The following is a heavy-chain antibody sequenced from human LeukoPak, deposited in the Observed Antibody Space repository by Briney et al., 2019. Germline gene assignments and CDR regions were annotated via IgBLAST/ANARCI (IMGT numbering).Heavy chain of an antibody. J-gene: IGHJ4*02. V-gene: IGHV3-23*01. CDR1: GFTFRSIA. CDR2: IRSNGETT. CDR3: AKGQELDDGVFDS. Sequence: PGGSLRLSCAASGFTFRSIAMTWVRQAPGKGREWVSSIRSNGETTYNADSVRGGLTISRDNSKNTLYLQMNRLRVEDTAIYYCAKGQELDDGVFDSWGQGTLVTVSS. D-gene: IGHD1-1*01.